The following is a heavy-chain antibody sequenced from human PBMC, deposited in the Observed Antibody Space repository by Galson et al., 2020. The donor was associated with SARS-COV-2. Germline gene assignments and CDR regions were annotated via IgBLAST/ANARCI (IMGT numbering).Heavy chain of an antibody. CDR2: TSIYSGET. CDR3: ARSMTGFAVGALDH. D-gene: IGHD1-26*01. J-gene: IGHJ4*02. Sequence: GESLKISCRASYSAFDSYGINWVRQAPGQGLEWMGWTSIYSGETVYAQRFQGRFTMTTDTSTNTVYMDLRDLTSDDTAIYFCARSMTGFAVGALDHWGQGTLVTVSS. V-gene: IGHV1-18*01. CDR1: YSAFDSYG.